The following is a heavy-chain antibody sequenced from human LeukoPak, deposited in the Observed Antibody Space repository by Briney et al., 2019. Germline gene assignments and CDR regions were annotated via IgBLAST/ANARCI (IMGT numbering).Heavy chain of an antibody. CDR2: INHSGST. Sequence: GSLRLSCAASGFTFSSYEMNWVRQAPGKGLEWIGEINHSGSTNYNPSLKSRVTISVDTSKNQFSLKLSSVTAADTAVYYCARVLYSSGWYEYYFDYWGQGTLVTVSS. CDR3: ARVLYSSGWYEYYFDY. V-gene: IGHV4-34*01. CDR1: GFTFSSYE. J-gene: IGHJ4*02. D-gene: IGHD6-19*01.